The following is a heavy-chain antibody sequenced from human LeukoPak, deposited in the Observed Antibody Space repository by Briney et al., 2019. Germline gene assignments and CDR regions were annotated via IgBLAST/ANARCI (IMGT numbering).Heavy chain of an antibody. J-gene: IGHJ4*02. CDR3: ARGDASTGHSSS. D-gene: IGHD6-13*01. CDR1: GGSISSGSYY. V-gene: IGHV4-61*02. Sequence: SQTLSLTCTVSGGSISSGSYYWSWIRQPAGKGLEWIGRIYTSGSTNYNPSLKSRVTISVDTSKNQFSLKLSSVTAADTAVYYCARGDASTGHSSSWGQGTLVTVSS. CDR2: IYTSGST.